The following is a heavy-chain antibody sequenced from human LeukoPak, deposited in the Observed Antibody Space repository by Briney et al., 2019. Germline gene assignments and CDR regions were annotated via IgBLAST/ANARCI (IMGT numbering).Heavy chain of an antibody. Sequence: GDSVRLSCAVCGFPFSCYALSWVRQAPGKGLEGVSAISGSGGSTYSADSVKGRFTISRDNSKNTLYLQLNSLRAEDTAVYYCARPGIAVADWYYFDYWGQGTLVTVSS. CDR1: GFPFSCYA. D-gene: IGHD6-19*01. CDR2: ISGSGGST. J-gene: IGHJ4*02. V-gene: IGHV3-23*01. CDR3: ARPGIAVADWYYFDY.